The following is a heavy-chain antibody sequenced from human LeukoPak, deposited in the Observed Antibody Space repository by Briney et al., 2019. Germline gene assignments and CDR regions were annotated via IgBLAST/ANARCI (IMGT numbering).Heavy chain of an antibody. Sequence: ASVKVSCKASGYTFTNYDINWVRQATGQGLEWMGWMNPNSGNTGYAQKFQGRVTMTRNTSISTAFMELSSLRSEDTALYYCARDIAGATKGGWFDTWGQGTPVTVSS. V-gene: IGHV1-8*01. CDR3: ARDIAGATKGGWFDT. D-gene: IGHD1-26*01. J-gene: IGHJ5*02. CDR1: GYTFTNYD. CDR2: MNPNSGNT.